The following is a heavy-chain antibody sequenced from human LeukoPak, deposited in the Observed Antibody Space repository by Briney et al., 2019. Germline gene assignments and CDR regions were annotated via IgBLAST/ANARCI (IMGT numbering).Heavy chain of an antibody. D-gene: IGHD4-23*01. CDR2: ISGSGAAT. CDR1: EFTGFTFSGSA. Sequence: GGSLRLSGAASEFTGFTFSGSAMGWVRQAPGKGLEGVSAISGSGAATSYADSVKGRFTISRDNSKNTLYLQMNSLKVEDTALYYCAKFSPYGGNSYWGQGTLVTVSS. V-gene: IGHV3-23*01. CDR3: AKFSPYGGNSY. J-gene: IGHJ1*01.